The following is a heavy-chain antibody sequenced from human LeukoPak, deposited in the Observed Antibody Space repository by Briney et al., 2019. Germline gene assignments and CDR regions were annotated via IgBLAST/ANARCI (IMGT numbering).Heavy chain of an antibody. J-gene: IGHJ3*02. CDR1: GGSISSYY. CDR3: ARDRGGYCGGDCYTHDAFDI. Sequence: SETLSLTCTVSGGSISSYYWSWIRQPPGKGLEWIGYIYYSGSTYYNPSLKSRVTISVDTSKNKFSLKLSSVTAADTAVYYCARDRGGYCGGDCYTHDAFDIWGQGTMVTVSS. CDR2: IYYSGST. V-gene: IGHV4-59*12. D-gene: IGHD2-21*02.